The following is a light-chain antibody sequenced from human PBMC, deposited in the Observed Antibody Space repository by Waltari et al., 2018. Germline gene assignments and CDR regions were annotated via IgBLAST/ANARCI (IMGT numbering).Light chain of an antibody. V-gene: IGKV3-20*01. CDR1: HSVTSDY. J-gene: IGKJ1*01. CDR2: GAY. CDR3: QQYGSSPQT. Sequence: ENVLTQSPGTLSLSPGERATLSCKASHSVTSDYVAWYQHKPGQAPRRLIYGAYTRATGIPDRFSASGSGSDFALTISGLEPEDFAVYYCQQYGSSPQTFGQGTKVEIK.